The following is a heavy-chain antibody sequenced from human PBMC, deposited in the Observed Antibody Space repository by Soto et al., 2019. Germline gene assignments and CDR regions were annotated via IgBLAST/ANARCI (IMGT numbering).Heavy chain of an antibody. Sequence: ASVKVSCRVSGYTLTELSMHWVRQAPGKGLEWMGGFDPEDGETIYAQKFQGRVTMTEDTSTDTVYMEPSSLRSEDTAVYYCATGYYDSSGPGAWWFDPWGQGTLVTVSS. CDR3: ATGYYDSSGPGAWWFDP. J-gene: IGHJ5*02. V-gene: IGHV1-24*01. CDR1: GYTLTELS. CDR2: FDPEDGET. D-gene: IGHD3-22*01.